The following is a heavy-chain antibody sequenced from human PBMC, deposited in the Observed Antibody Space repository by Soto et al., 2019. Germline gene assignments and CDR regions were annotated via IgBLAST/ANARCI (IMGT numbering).Heavy chain of an antibody. V-gene: IGHV1-18*01. D-gene: IGHD6-13*01. CDR2: ISAYNGNT. CDR3: ARVEDSSSWYESLDV. J-gene: IGHJ6*02. CDR1: GGTFSSYA. Sequence: ASVKVSCKASGGTFSSYAFSWVRQAPGQGLEWMGWISAYNGNTNYAQKLQGRVTMTTDTSTSTAYMELRSLRSDDTAVYYCARVEDSSSWYESLDVWGQGTTVTVSS.